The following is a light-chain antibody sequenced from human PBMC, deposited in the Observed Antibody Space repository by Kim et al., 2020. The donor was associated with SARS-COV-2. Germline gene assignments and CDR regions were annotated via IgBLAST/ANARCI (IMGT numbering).Light chain of an antibody. CDR2: GAS. Sequence: DIQMTQSPSSLSASVGDRVTITCRASQTISTFLNWYQQKLGKAPNLLIYGASILQSGVPSRFSGSGSGTDFTLTISSLQPEDFATYYCQQSYSFPLTFGQGTKVDIK. CDR1: QTISTF. CDR3: QQSYSFPLT. V-gene: IGKV1-39*01. J-gene: IGKJ1*01.